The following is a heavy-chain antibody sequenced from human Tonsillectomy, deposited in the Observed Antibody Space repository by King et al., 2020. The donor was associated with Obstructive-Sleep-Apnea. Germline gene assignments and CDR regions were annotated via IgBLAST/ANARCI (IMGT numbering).Heavy chain of an antibody. CDR1: GFPFSTYT. Sequence: QLVQSGGGVVQPGRSLRLSCAASGFPFSTYTMHWVRQAPGKGLVWVAVISYDGSNKYSADYVKGRFTLSRDNSKSTLYLQMNSLRVDDRAVYYCARTGWGSYTSACFDYWGQGTLVTVSS. V-gene: IGHV3-30-3*01. J-gene: IGHJ4*02. CDR3: ARTGWGSYTSACFDY. D-gene: IGHD6-19*01. CDR2: ISYDGSNK.